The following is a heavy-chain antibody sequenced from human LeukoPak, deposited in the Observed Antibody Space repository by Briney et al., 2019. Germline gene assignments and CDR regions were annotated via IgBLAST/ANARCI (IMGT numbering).Heavy chain of an antibody. Sequence: GGSLRLSCAASGFTFDDYAMHWVRQAPGKGLEWVSGISWNSGSIGYADSVKGRFTISRDNAKNSLYLQMNSLRAEDTALYYCAIVVTHDAFDIWGQGTMVTVS. J-gene: IGHJ3*02. CDR3: AIVVTHDAFDI. V-gene: IGHV3-9*01. D-gene: IGHD4-23*01. CDR1: GFTFDDYA. CDR2: ISWNSGSI.